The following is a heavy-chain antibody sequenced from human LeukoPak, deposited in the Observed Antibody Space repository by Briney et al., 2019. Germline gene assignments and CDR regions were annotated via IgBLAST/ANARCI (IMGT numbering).Heavy chain of an antibody. V-gene: IGHV1-69*13. CDR2: IIPIFGTA. CDR3: ARDAWGKIGTSRNWFDP. D-gene: IGHD2-2*01. J-gene: IGHJ5*02. CDR1: GGTFSSYA. Sequence: GASVKVSCKASGGTFSSYAISWVRQAPGQGLEWMGGIIPIFGTANYAQKFQGRVTITADESTSTAYMELSSLRSEDTAVYYCARDAWGKIGTSRNWFDPWGQGTLVTVSS.